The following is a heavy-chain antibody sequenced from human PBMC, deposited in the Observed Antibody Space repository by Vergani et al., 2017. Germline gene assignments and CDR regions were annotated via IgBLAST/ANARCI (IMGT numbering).Heavy chain of an antibody. D-gene: IGHD4-11*01. V-gene: IGHV4-34*01. CDR2: IDHTGRP. CDR1: GGSFTSYH. J-gene: IGHJ6*03. CDR3: ARVNTETNGHLSYYYYMDV. Sequence: QVQLQQWGGGLLKPSETLSLTCVVNGGSFTSYHWTWIRQSPGEGLGWVGDIDHTGRPDYNPSLKSRLTMSVDKSRNQFSLTLNSVTATDTAIYFCARVNTETNGHLSYYYYMDVWGQGNAVTVS.